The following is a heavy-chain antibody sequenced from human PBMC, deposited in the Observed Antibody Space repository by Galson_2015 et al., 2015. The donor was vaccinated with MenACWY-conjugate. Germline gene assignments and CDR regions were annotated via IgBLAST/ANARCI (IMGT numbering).Heavy chain of an antibody. Sequence: QSGAEVKKPGESLKISCKGSGYSFTSYWIGWVRQMPGKGLEWMGIIYPGDSDTRYSPSFQGQVTISADKSISTAYLQWSSLKASDTAMFYCARLVTSGSGSNKIDAFDIGAKGRWSPSLQ. J-gene: IGHJ3*02. CDR3: ARLVTSGSGSNKIDAFDI. CDR1: GYSFTSYW. CDR2: IYPGDSDT. V-gene: IGHV5-51*01. D-gene: IGHD3-10*01.